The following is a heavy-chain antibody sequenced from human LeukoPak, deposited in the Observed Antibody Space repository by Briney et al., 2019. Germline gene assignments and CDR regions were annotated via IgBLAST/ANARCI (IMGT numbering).Heavy chain of an antibody. CDR2: IKQDGSEK. V-gene: IGHV3-7*01. CDR3: TPYVDTAMVRDY. J-gene: IGHJ4*02. CDR1: GFTFSSYW. D-gene: IGHD5-18*01. Sequence: AGGSLRLSCAASGFTFSSYWMSWVRQAPGKGLEWVANIKQDGSEKYYVDSVKGRFTISRDNAKNSLHLQMNSPSAEATAVYYCTPYVDTAMVRDYWGQGTLVTVSS.